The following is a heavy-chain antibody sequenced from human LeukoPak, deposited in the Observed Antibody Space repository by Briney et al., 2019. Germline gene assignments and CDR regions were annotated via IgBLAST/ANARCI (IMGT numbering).Heavy chain of an antibody. V-gene: IGHV3-30-3*01. CDR2: MSYDGSNK. CDR3: ARDPYRDILTGYSSSDY. CDR1: GFTFSSYA. J-gene: IGHJ4*02. D-gene: IGHD3-9*01. Sequence: GGSLRLSCAASGFTFSSYAMHWVRQAPGKGLEWVAVMSYDGSNKYYADSVKGRFTISRDSSKNTLYLQMSSLRAEDTAVYYCARDPYRDILTGYSSSDYWGQGTLVTVSS.